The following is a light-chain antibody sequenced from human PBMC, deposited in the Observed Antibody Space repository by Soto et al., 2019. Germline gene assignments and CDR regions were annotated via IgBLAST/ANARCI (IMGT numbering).Light chain of an antibody. J-gene: IGKJ1*01. Sequence: IQMTQSPSTLSASLGDRVTMTCRASQSLDRDYLAWYQQKPGKAPNLLIYKASTLESGVPSRFSGGGSGTAFTLTITSLQPDDFATYYCHHYDSYPRTFGQGTKVDLK. CDR1: QSLDRDY. V-gene: IGKV1-5*03. CDR2: KAS. CDR3: HHYDSYPRT.